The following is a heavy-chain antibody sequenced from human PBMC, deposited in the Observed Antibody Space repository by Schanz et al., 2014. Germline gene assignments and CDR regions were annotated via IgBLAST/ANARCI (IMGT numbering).Heavy chain of an antibody. CDR3: ARGGYSSGWYDRDIAHFDY. D-gene: IGHD6-19*01. V-gene: IGHV1-69*02. CDR2: IVPIAGIT. J-gene: IGHJ4*02. Sequence: QVHLVQSGAEVKKPGSSVKVSCKASGGTFSSDTFSWVRQAPGQGLEWMGRIVPIAGITNYAQRFQGRVTMTRDTSTSTVYMELSSLRSEDTAVYYCARGGYSSGWYDRDIAHFDYWGQGTLVTVSS. CDR1: GGTFSSDT.